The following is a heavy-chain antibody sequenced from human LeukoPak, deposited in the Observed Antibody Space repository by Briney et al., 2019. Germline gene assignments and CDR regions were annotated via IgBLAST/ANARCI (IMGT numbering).Heavy chain of an antibody. CDR1: GYRFSKYW. CDR2: IYPGDLDT. D-gene: IGHD6-25*01. Sequence: ESLKISCKGSGYRFSKYWIGWVRQMPGKGLECMGIIYPGDLDTRYSPSFQGQVTISADTSITTPYLQSSSLKDSNTAMYYCARQDAAFGYWGQGTLVTVSS. CDR3: ARQDAAFGY. V-gene: IGHV5-51*01. J-gene: IGHJ4*02.